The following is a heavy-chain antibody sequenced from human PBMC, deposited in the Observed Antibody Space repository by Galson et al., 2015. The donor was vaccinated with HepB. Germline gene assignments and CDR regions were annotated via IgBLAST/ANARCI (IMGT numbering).Heavy chain of an antibody. D-gene: IGHD3-10*01. CDR3: AREEVYGSGSYLYYYYYMDV. V-gene: IGHV1-3*01. CDR2: INAGNGNT. J-gene: IGHJ6*03. CDR1: GYTFTSYA. Sequence: SVKVSCKASGYTFTSYAMHWVRQAPGQRLEWMGWINAGNGNTKYSQKFQGRVTITRDTSASTAYMELSSLRSEDTAVYYCAREEVYGSGSYLYYYYYMDVWGKGTTVTVSS.